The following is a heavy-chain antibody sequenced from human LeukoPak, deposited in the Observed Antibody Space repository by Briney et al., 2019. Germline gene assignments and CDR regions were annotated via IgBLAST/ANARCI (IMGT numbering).Heavy chain of an antibody. D-gene: IGHD4-17*01. CDR1: GYTFTTYG. Sequence: VASVKVSCKTSGYTFTTYGISWVRQAPGQGLEWMGIINPSGGSTSYAQKFQGRVTMTRDTSTSTVYMELSSLRSEDTAVYYCARETFVGYYGDPGWFDPWGQGTLVTVS. J-gene: IGHJ5*02. V-gene: IGHV1-46*01. CDR2: INPSGGST. CDR3: ARETFVGYYGDPGWFDP.